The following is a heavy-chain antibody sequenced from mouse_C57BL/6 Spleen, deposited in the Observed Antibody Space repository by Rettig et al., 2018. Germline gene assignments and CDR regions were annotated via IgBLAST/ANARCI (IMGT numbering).Heavy chain of an antibody. D-gene: IGHD2-1*01. Sequence: QIHLQQSGAELPSPGASVTLSCKASAYTFTDHIMNWVKQSPGHGREWIDRTYPVRGETNYNQKFMGKATFSVDRSSSTVYMVLNSLTSEDPAVYYCVRGNYVGGAMDYWGQGTSVTVSS. CDR1: AYTFTDHI. CDR2: TYPVRGET. CDR3: VRGNYVGGAMDY. V-gene: IGHV1-11*01. J-gene: IGHJ4*01.